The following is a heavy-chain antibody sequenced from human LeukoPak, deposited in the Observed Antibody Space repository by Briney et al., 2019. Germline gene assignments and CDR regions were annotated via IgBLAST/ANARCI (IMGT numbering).Heavy chain of an antibody. CDR3: ARETSQKGAHYMDV. V-gene: IGHV4-4*07. CDR2: IYSSGST. D-gene: IGHD3-16*01. J-gene: IGHJ6*03. Sequence: SETLSLTCTVSGASISGYYWSWIRQPAGKGLEWIGHIYSSGSTNYNPSLKSRVTMSVDTSKNQFSLKLNSVTAADTAVYYCARETSQKGAHYMDVWGKGATITISS. CDR1: GASISGYY.